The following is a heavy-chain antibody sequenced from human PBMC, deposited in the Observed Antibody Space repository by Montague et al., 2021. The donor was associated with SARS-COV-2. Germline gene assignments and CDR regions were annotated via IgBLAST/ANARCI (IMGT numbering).Heavy chain of an antibody. CDR3: ARNKFPAAFDF. CDR2: TISTGSTI. CDR1: GFTFSSYE. D-gene: IGHD2-2*01. J-gene: IGHJ4*02. Sequence: CEASGFTFSSYEMNWVRQAPGKGLEWVSYTISTGSTIYYADSVQGRFTISRDNAKKSLYLQMNSLRAEDTAVYYCARNKFPAAFDFWGQGTLVTVSS. V-gene: IGHV3-48*03.